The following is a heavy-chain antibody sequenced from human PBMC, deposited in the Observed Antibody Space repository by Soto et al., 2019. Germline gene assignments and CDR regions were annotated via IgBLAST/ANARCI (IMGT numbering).Heavy chain of an antibody. V-gene: IGHV3-23*01. Sequence: PGGSLRLSCAASGFTFSSYAMSWVRQAPGKGLEWVSAFRGDGTGAHYADSVKGRFTISRDNSKNTLYLQMNSLRAEDTAVYYYAREILDYYDSSGPFDYWGQGTLVTVSS. CDR2: FRGDGTGA. CDR3: AREILDYYDSSGPFDY. CDR1: GFTFSSYA. J-gene: IGHJ4*02. D-gene: IGHD3-22*01.